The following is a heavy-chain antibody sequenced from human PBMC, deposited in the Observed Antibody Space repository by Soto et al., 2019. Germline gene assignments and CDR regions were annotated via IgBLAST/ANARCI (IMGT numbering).Heavy chain of an antibody. Sequence: QVQLVQSGAEVKKPRSSVKVSCKASGDTFSSYTINWVRQAPGQGLEWMGGIIPIFTTTNYAQKFQGRVTITADESTSTAYMELSSLRSEDTAVYYCAREEGQRMDVWGQGTTVTVSS. J-gene: IGHJ6*02. CDR3: AREEGQRMDV. V-gene: IGHV1-69*01. CDR1: GDTFSSYT. CDR2: IIPIFTTT.